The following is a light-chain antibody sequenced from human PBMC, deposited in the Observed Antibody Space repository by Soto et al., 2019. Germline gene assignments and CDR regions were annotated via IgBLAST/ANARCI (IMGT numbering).Light chain of an antibody. CDR1: QSVSSN. J-gene: IGKJ4*01. CDR3: QQYNNWPLLT. V-gene: IGKV3-15*01. CDR2: GAS. Sequence: EIVLTQSPATLSVSPGERATLSCRASQSVSSNLAWYQQKPGQAPRLLIYGASTMATGIPARFSGSGSGTEFTLTISSLQSEDFAVYYCQQYNNWPLLTFGGGTQVEIK.